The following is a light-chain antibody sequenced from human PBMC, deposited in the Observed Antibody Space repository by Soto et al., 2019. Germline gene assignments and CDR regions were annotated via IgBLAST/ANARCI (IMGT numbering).Light chain of an antibody. CDR3: QQYNKWPRT. V-gene: IGKV3-15*01. CDR2: DAS. J-gene: IGKJ1*01. Sequence: TKSTDTLSLSPGERASLSCRASQNVNSNYLAWYQQKPGLPPRLLIYDASTRATGIPARFSGSGSGTDFTLTISSLQSQDFAVYYCQQYNKWPRTFGQGSKVAIK. CDR1: QNVNSN.